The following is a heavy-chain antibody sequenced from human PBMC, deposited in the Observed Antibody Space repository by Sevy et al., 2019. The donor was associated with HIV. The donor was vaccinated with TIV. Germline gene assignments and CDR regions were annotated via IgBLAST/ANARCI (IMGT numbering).Heavy chain of an antibody. V-gene: IGHV4-38-2*01. CDR1: GYSITTGYY. CDR3: ARGRYYYDSSGYYFGGTAQYYFDY. J-gene: IGHJ4*02. Sequence: SETLSLTCAVSGYSITTGYYWGWIRQPPGKGLEWIGSVNHRGTTYYNPSLKSRVGISRDTSKNQFSLKLNSVTAADTAVYYCARGRYYYDSSGYYFGGTAQYYFDYWGQGTLVTVSS. D-gene: IGHD3-22*01. CDR2: VNHRGTT.